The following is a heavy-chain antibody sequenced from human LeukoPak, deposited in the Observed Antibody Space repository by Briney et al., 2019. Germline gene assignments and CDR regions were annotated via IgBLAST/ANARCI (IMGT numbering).Heavy chain of an antibody. CDR3: ARDSGVVPAATFDY. V-gene: IGHV1-18*01. Sequence: GASVKVSCKASGYTFTSYGISWVRQAPGQGLEWVGWISAYNGNTNYAQKLQGRVTMTTDTSTSTAYMELRSLRSDDTAVYYCARDSGVVPAATFDYWGQGTLVTVSS. J-gene: IGHJ4*02. CDR2: ISAYNGNT. D-gene: IGHD2-2*01. CDR1: GYTFTSYG.